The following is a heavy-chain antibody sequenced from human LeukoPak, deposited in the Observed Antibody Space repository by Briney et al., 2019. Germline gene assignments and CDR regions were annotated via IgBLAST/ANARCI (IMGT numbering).Heavy chain of an antibody. CDR3: ARGGRFGELIFDY. J-gene: IGHJ4*02. CDR2: IYYSGST. Sequence: PSETLSLTCTVSGRSISSYYWSWIRQPPGKGLEWIGYIYYSGSTNYNPSLKSRVTISVDTSKNQFSLKLSSVTAADTAVYYCARGGRFGELIFDYWGQGTLVTVSS. D-gene: IGHD3-10*01. V-gene: IGHV4-59*01. CDR1: GRSISSYY.